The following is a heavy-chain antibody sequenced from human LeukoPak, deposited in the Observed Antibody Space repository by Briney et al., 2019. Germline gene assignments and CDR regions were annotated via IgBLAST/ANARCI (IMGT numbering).Heavy chain of an antibody. CDR2: IHSSGGT. J-gene: IGHJ4*02. D-gene: IGHD2-2*01. V-gene: IGHV4-4*09. Sequence: SENLSLNCAVHGGSFSGYYWSWIRQPPGKGLEWIGYIHSSGGTNYNPSLKSRVTISVDTSKNQFSLKLSSVTAADTAVYYCARGRADVVPFDYWGQGTLVTVSS. CDR1: GGSFSGYY. CDR3: ARGRADVVPFDY.